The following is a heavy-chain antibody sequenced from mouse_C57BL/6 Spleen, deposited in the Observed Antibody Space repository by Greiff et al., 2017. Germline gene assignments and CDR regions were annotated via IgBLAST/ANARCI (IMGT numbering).Heavy chain of an antibody. J-gene: IGHJ2*01. Sequence: QVQLQQPGAELVRPGSSVKLSCKASGYTFTSYWMHWVKQRPIQGLEWIGNINPSGSETHYNQKFKDKVTLTVDKSSSTADMQLSSLTSEDSAVYYCARSGPYCDSSHDYWGQGTTLTVAS. CDR1: GYTFTSYW. CDR2: INPSGSET. V-gene: IGHV1-52*01. D-gene: IGHD1-1*01. CDR3: ARSGPYCDSSHDY.